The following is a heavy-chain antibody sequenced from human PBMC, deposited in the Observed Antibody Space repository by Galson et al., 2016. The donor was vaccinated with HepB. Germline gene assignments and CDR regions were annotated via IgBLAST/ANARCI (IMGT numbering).Heavy chain of an antibody. J-gene: IGHJ4*02. Sequence: SLRLSCAASGFTFNNYAMSWVRQAPGKGLECVSVVSGSSSTTYYADSVKGRFTISKDNSRNTLYLQMDSLRPEDTAVYYCARVGFGRSYGQGFDYWGQGTLVTVSS. CDR2: VSGSSSTT. CDR1: GFTFNNYA. D-gene: IGHD3-16*01. V-gene: IGHV3-23*01. CDR3: ARVGFGRSYGQGFDY.